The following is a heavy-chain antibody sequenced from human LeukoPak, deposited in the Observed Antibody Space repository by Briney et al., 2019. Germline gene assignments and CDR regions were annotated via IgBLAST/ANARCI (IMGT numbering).Heavy chain of an antibody. D-gene: IGHD3-22*01. V-gene: IGHV3-23*01. CDR1: GFTFGSYA. CDR2: ISYSGVST. CDR3: AKIVVYYYDSSGYDGGYY. J-gene: IGHJ4*02. Sequence: GGSLRLSCATSGFTFGSYAMNWVRQAPGKGLEWVSGISYSGVSTYYADSVKGRFTISRDNSKNTLYLQMNSLRAEDTAVYYCAKIVVYYYDSSGYDGGYYWGQGTLVTVSS.